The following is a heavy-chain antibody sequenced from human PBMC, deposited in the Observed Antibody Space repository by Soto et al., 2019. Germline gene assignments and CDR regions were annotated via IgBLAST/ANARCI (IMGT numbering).Heavy chain of an antibody. Sequence: PGGSLRLSCAVSGFTLSSYAMHWVRQAPGKGLEWVAVISYDGSHKYYADAVNDRFTISRDTSKNTLYLQMNSLRTEDTAVYYCAKEEGRRDGYKGGWFDPWGQGTLVTVSS. V-gene: IGHV3-30*18. CDR3: AKEEGRRDGYKGGWFDP. CDR1: GFTLSSYA. D-gene: IGHD5-12*01. CDR2: ISYDGSHK. J-gene: IGHJ5*02.